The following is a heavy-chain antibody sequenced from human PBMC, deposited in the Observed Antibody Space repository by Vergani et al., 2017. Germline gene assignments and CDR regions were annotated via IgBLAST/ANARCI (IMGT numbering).Heavy chain of an antibody. D-gene: IGHD3-10*01. CDR3: ASATPRAGYYGGSGSLYG. Sequence: QVQLQESGPGLVKPSETLSLTCTVSGYSISSGYYWGWIRQPPGKGLEWIGSIYHSGSTYYNPSLKSRVTISVDTSKNQFSLKLSSVTAADTAVYYCASATPRAGYYGGSGSLYGWGQGTLVTVSS. J-gene: IGHJ4*02. CDR1: GYSISSGYY. CDR2: IYHSGST. V-gene: IGHV4-38-2*02.